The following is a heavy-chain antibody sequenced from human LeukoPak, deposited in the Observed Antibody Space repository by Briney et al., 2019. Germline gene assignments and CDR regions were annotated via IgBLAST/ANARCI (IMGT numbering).Heavy chain of an antibody. CDR1: GGSISGYY. Sequence: SETLSLTCTVSGGSISGYYWSWIRQPPGKGLEWIGEINHSGSTNYNPSLKSRVTISVDTSKNQFSLKLSSVTAADTAVYYCARHGAKLRIAAAGSRYYFDYWGQGTLVTVSS. CDR2: INHSGST. D-gene: IGHD6-13*01. CDR3: ARHGAKLRIAAAGSRYYFDY. J-gene: IGHJ4*02. V-gene: IGHV4-34*01.